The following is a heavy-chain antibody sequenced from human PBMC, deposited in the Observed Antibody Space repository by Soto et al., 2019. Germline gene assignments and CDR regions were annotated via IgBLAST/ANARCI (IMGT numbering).Heavy chain of an antibody. V-gene: IGHV4-59*01. J-gene: IGHJ5*02. Sequence: SETLSLTCTVSGGSISGYYWSWIRQPPGKGLEWIGYIYYSGSTNYNPSLKSRVTISVDTSKNQFSLKLSSVTAADTAVYYCARVNDFWSGYPLSWFDPWGQGTLVTVSS. D-gene: IGHD3-3*01. CDR1: GGSISGYY. CDR3: ARVNDFWSGYPLSWFDP. CDR2: IYYSGST.